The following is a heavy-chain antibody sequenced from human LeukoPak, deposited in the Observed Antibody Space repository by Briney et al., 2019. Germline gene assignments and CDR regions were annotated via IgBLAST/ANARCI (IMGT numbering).Heavy chain of an antibody. CDR1: VHIFCSYR. CDR3: ARDSEGSSWAYYFDY. V-gene: IGHV3-21*01. J-gene: IGHJ4*02. Sequence: KTGGSLRLSCAASVHIFCSYRMNWARRSRGERGEGVSSISSSSSYIYYADSVKGRFTISRDNAKNSLYLQMNSLRAEDTAVYYCARDSEGSSWAYYFDYWGQGTLVTVSS. CDR2: ISSSSSYI. D-gene: IGHD6-13*01.